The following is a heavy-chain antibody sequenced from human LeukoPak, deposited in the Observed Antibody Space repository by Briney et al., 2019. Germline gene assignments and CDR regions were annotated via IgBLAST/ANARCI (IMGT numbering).Heavy chain of an antibody. CDR3: ARRASGPIWFDP. V-gene: IGHV3-23*01. CDR1: GFTFSSYA. Sequence: SGGSLRLSCAASGFTFSSYAMSWVRQAPGKGLEWVSSISGSGGSTKYADSVKGRFTISRDISKNTLFLQMNSLRAEDTAVYYCARRASGPIWFDPWGQGTLVTVSS. D-gene: IGHD5-12*01. CDR2: ISGSGGST. J-gene: IGHJ5*02.